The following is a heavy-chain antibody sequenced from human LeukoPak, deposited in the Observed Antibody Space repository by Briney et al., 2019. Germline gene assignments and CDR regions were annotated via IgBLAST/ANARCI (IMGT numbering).Heavy chain of an antibody. V-gene: IGHV3-7*01. CDR3: TRDDFDI. J-gene: IGHJ3*02. CDR2: IKPDGSGE. Sequence: GGSLRLSCAASGFNFNNYWMSWVRQAPGKGPEWVATIKPDGSGEYYVDSVKGRLTISRDNAKKSLDLQMNSLRVEDTAVYYCTRDDFDIWGQGTMVTVSS. CDR1: GFNFNNYW.